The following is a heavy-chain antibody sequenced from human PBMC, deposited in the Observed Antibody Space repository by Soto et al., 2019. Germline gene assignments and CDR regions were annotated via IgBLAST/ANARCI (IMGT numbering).Heavy chain of an antibody. V-gene: IGHV1-18*01. D-gene: IGHD6-19*01. J-gene: IGHJ3*02. CDR2: ISAYNGNT. Sequence: ASVKVSCKASGYTFTSYTISWVRQAPGQGLEWMGWISAYNGNTNYAQKLQGRVTMTTDTSTSTAYMELRSLRSDDTAVYYCARVLSVAVLNHAFDIWGQGTMVTVSS. CDR3: ARVLSVAVLNHAFDI. CDR1: GYTFTSYT.